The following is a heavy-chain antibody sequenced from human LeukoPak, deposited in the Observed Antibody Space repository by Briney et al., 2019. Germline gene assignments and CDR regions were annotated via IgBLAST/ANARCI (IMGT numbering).Heavy chain of an antibody. V-gene: IGHV3-21*01. CDR3: ARDDRRSWYYPASSNWFDP. Sequence: GGSLRLSCAASGFTFSSYSMNWVRQAPGKGLEWVSSISSSSSYIYCADSVKGRFTISRDNAKNSLYLQMNSLRAEDTAVYYCARDDRRSWYYPASSNWFDPWGQGTLVTVSS. J-gene: IGHJ5*02. D-gene: IGHD6-13*01. CDR1: GFTFSSYS. CDR2: ISSSSSYI.